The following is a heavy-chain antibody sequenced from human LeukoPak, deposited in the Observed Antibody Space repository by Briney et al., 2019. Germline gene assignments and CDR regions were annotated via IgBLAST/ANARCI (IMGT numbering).Heavy chain of an antibody. V-gene: IGHV1-69*13. Sequence: GASVKVSCKASGYTFTGYYMHWVRQAPGQGLEWMGGIIPIFGTANYAQKFQGRVTITADESTSTAYMELSSLRSEDTAVYYCARDIGQETAMVYYYYGMDVWGQGTTVTVSS. CDR2: IIPIFGTA. J-gene: IGHJ6*02. CDR1: GYTFTGYY. D-gene: IGHD5-18*01. CDR3: ARDIGQETAMVYYYYGMDV.